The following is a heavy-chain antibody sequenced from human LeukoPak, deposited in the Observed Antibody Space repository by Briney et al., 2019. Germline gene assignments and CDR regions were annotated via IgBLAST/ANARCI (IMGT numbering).Heavy chain of an antibody. J-gene: IGHJ6*02. D-gene: IGHD2-15*01. CDR3: ARDGGKGYYYGMDV. CDR2: INYEGSDT. V-gene: IGHV3-74*01. Sequence: GGSLRLSCVVSGLTFSDHWMHWVRQTPGKGLPWVSHINYEGSDTRYADSVRGRFTISRDNAKNSLYLQMNSLRAEDTAVYYCARDGGKGYYYGMDVWGQGTTVTVSS. CDR1: GLTFSDHW.